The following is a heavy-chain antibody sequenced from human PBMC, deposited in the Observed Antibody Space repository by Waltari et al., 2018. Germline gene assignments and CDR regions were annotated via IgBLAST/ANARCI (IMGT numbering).Heavy chain of an antibody. CDR3: AKAGGQFLLQYYFDS. J-gene: IGHJ4*02. CDR1: GCPLSDYE. V-gene: IGHV3-23*03. CDR2: IHSGGRT. D-gene: IGHD3-22*01. Sequence: EVQLLESGGGLLQPGGSLRLSSAASGCPLSDYEMSWVGQAPGKGLEVVSVIHSGGRTHYAVSVKGRFTVSRDDSKNTLYLQMNSLRVEDTARYFCAKAGGQFLLQYYFDSWGQGTLVTVSS.